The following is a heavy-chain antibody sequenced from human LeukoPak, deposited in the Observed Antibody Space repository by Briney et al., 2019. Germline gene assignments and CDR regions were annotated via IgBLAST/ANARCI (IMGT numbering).Heavy chain of an antibody. V-gene: IGHV1-24*01. CDR3: ATLGGYRKNYYYYGMDV. CDR2: FDPEDGKT. D-gene: IGHD1-14*01. CDR1: GYTLTELS. Sequence: ASVKVSCKVSGYTLTELSMHWVRQAPGKGLEWMGGFDPEDGKTIYAQKFQGRVTMTEDTSTDTAYMELSSLRSEDTAVYYCATLGGYRKNYYYYGMDVWGQGTTVTVSS. J-gene: IGHJ6*02.